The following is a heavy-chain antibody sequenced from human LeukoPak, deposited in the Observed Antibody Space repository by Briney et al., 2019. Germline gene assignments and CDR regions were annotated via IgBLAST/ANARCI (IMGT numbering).Heavy chain of an antibody. CDR3: ATLGATSDY. D-gene: IGHD1-26*01. CDR1: GYTFTSYY. V-gene: IGHV1-46*01. J-gene: IGHJ4*02. Sequence: ASVKVPCKASGYTFTSYYMHWVRQAPGQGLEWMGIINPSGGSTSYAQKFQGRVTMTRDMSTSTAYMELSSLRSEDTAVYYCATLGATSDYWGQGTLVTVSS. CDR2: INPSGGST.